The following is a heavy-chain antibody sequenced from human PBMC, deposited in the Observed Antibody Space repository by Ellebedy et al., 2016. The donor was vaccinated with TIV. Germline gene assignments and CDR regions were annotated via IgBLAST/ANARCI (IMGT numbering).Heavy chain of an antibody. CDR2: ISSSSSYI. J-gene: IGHJ4*02. D-gene: IGHD6-19*01. CDR1: GFTVSSNY. Sequence: GESLKISCAASGFTVSSNYMSWVRQAPGKGLEWVSSISSSSSYIYYADSVKGRFTISRDNAKNSLYLQMNSLRAEDTAVYYCARAPQAGGYWGQGTLVTVTS. V-gene: IGHV3-21*01. CDR3: ARAPQAGGY.